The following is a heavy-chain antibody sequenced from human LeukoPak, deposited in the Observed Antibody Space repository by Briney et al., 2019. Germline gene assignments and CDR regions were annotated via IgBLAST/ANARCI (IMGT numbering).Heavy chain of an antibody. V-gene: IGHV4-39*01. CDR2: IYYSGST. D-gene: IGHD2-2*01. J-gene: IGHJ4*02. CDR3: AGQEVYCSSTSCYARGYSYGTFFDY. CDR1: GGSISSSSYY. Sequence: PSETLSLTCTVSGGSISSSSYYWGWIRQPPGKGLEWIGSIYYSGSTYYNPSLKSRVTISVDTSKNQFSLKLSSVTAADTAVYYCAGQEVYCSSTSCYARGYSYGTFFDYWGQGTLVTVSS.